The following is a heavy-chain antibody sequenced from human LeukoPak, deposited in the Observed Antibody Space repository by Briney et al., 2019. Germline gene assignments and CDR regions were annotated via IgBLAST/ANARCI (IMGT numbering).Heavy chain of an antibody. Sequence: ASVKVSCKASGGTFSSYAISWVRQAPGQGLEWMGRIIPIFGTANYAQKFQGRVTITTDESTSTAYMELSSLRSEDTAVYYCAVHDSSGRLDYWGQGTLVPVSS. V-gene: IGHV1-69*05. J-gene: IGHJ4*02. D-gene: IGHD3-22*01. CDR2: IIPIFGTA. CDR1: GGTFSSYA. CDR3: AVHDSSGRLDY.